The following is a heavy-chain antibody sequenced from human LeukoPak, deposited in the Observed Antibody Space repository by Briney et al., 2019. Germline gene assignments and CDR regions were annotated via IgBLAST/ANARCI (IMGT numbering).Heavy chain of an antibody. D-gene: IGHD5-18*01. V-gene: IGHV3-30-3*01. CDR3: ARGSYGFGY. Sequence: GRSLRLSCAASGFTFSSYAMHWVRQAPGKGPEWVAVISYDGSNKYYADSVKGRFTISRDNSKNTLYLQMNSLRAEDTAVYYCARGSYGFGYWGQGTLVTVSS. J-gene: IGHJ4*02. CDR1: GFTFSSYA. CDR2: ISYDGSNK.